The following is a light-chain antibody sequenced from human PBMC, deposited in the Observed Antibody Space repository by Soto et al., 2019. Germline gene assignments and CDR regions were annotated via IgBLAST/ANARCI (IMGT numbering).Light chain of an antibody. J-gene: IGKJ1*01. V-gene: IGKV3-20*01. CDR3: QEYGSLPRT. CDR1: QSVTSNS. CDR2: GAS. Sequence: ELVLTQSPGTLSLSPGERATLSCRASQSVTSNSLAWYQQKPGQAPRLLIHGASSRAVGIPDRFCGSGSGTDFTLTISRLEPEDLAVYYCQEYGSLPRTFGQGTKVEVK.